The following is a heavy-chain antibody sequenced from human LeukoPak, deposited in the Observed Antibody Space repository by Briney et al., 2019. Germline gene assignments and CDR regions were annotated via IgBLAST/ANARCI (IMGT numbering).Heavy chain of an antibody. CDR3: ARGDDYVWGNYRLLY. V-gene: IGHV4-34*01. CDR2: INHSEST. D-gene: IGHD3-16*02. J-gene: IGHJ4*02. Sequence: SETLSLTCTVSGGSINSGDYYWSWIRQPPGKGLEWIGEINHSESTNYNPSLKSRVTISVDTSTNQFSLKLSSVTAADTAAYYCARGDDYVWGNYRLLYWGQGTLVTVSS. CDR1: GGSINSGDYY.